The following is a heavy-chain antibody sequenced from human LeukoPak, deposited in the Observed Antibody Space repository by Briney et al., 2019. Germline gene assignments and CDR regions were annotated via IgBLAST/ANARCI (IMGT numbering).Heavy chain of an antibody. D-gene: IGHD3-22*01. CDR2: INSDGSST. J-gene: IGHJ4*02. CDR1: GFTFSTYW. CDR3: ARGSMYYYDSSGYYPY. Sequence: GESLKISCAASGFTFSTYWMHWVRQAPGKGLVWVPRINSDGSSTNYADSVKGRFTISRDNSKNTLYLQMNSLRAEDTAVYYCARGSMYYYDSSGYYPYWGQGTLVTVSS. V-gene: IGHV3-74*01.